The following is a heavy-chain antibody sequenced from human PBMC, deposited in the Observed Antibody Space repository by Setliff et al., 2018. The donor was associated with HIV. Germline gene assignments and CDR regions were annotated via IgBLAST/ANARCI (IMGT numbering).Heavy chain of an antibody. D-gene: IGHD2-21*01. CDR3: AKALGTTYGGNRHFDL. Sequence: GSLRLSCVASGFTFSNYALSWVRQAPGKGLQWVSTVIGTGGGTYYAGSVRGRFTISRDNSKNTLYLQMNSLRAEDTALYYCAKALGTTYGGNRHFDLWGRGTLVTVSS. CDR2: VIGTGGGT. CDR1: GFTFSNYA. V-gene: IGHV3-23*01. J-gene: IGHJ2*01.